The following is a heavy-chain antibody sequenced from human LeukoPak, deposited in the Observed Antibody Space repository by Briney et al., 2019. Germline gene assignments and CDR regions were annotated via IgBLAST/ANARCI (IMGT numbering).Heavy chain of an antibody. CDR2: IIPIFGTA. J-gene: IGHJ5*02. CDR1: GGTFSSYA. Sequence: ASVKVSCKASGGTFSSYAISWVRQAPEQGLEWMGRIIPIFGTANYAQKFQGRVTITTDESTSTAYMELSSLRSEDTAVYYCANAYSSSYYNWFDPWGQGTLVTVSS. CDR3: ANAYSSSYYNWFDP. D-gene: IGHD6-13*01. V-gene: IGHV1-69*05.